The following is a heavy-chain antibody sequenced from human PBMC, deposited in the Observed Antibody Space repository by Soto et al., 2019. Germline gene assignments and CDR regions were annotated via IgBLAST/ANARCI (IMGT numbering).Heavy chain of an antibody. CDR2: INPSGGST. V-gene: IGHV1-46*01. Sequence: QVQLVQSGAEVKKPGASVKVSCKASGYTFTSYYMHWVRQAPGQGLEWMGIINPSGGSTSYAQKYRGRVPMTRDTATATVYMELSSLRSEDTAGYYWARAPYYYFWTGYTSDSWGQGPWSPSPQ. CDR1: GYTFTSYY. CDR3: ARAPYYYFWTGYTSDS. D-gene: IGHD3-3*01. J-gene: IGHJ4*02.